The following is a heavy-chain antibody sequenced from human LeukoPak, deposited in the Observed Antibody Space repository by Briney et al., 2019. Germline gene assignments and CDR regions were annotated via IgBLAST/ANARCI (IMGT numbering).Heavy chain of an antibody. CDR1: GGSFSGYY. Sequence: SETLSLTCAVYGGSFSGYYWAWIRQPPGKDLEWIGSIAYSGTTYYNPSLKSRVTLSVDTSKSQFSLKLNSVTAADTAVYFCARGYGSGNYFYFDYWGQGTLVTVSS. CDR2: IAYSGTT. J-gene: IGHJ4*02. V-gene: IGHV4-34*01. D-gene: IGHD3-10*01. CDR3: ARGYGSGNYFYFDY.